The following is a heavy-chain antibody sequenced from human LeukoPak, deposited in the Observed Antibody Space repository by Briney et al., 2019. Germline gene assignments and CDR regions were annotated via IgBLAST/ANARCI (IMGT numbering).Heavy chain of an antibody. CDR1: GDTSSSYA. V-gene: IGHV1-69*04. D-gene: IGHD3-16*01. CDR3: AREACREMGVMWPRLGGQDCRYDY. CDR2: ITPFLGIA. J-gene: IGHJ4*02. Sequence: ASVKVSCKASGDTSSSYAINWVRQAPGQGPEWMGRITPFLGIANYPQKFQGRVTITADESTTTAYMELSSLRSEDTVVYYCAREACREMGVMWPRLGGQDCRYDYWGQGTLVTVSS.